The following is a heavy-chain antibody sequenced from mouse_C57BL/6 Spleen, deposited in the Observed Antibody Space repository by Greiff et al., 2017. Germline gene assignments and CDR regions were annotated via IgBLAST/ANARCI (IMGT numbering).Heavy chain of an antibody. D-gene: IGHD1-1*01. J-gene: IGHJ4*01. CDR2: IYPGSGST. CDR3: AREVAITTVVEGAMDY. Sequence: QVQLKQPGAELVKPGASVKMSCKASGYTFTSYWITWVKQRPGQGLEWIGDIYPGSGSTNYNEKFKSKATLTVDTSSSTAYMQLSSLTSEDSAVYYCAREVAITTVVEGAMDYWGQGTSVTVSS. V-gene: IGHV1-55*01. CDR1: GYTFTSYW.